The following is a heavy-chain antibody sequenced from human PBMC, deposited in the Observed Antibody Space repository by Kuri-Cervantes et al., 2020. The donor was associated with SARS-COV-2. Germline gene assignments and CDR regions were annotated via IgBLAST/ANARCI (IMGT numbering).Heavy chain of an antibody. Sequence: SVKVSCKASGGSLTDYSISWVRQAPGQGLEWMGVIIPIFRTSNYAQKFQGRVTITADESTSTAYMELSSLRSEDTAVYYCARGRHEDIVVVPDDYYYGMDVWGQGTTVTVSS. CDR2: IIPIFRTS. CDR3: ARGRHEDIVVVPDDYYYGMDV. CDR1: GGSLTDYS. V-gene: IGHV1-69*13. D-gene: IGHD2-2*01. J-gene: IGHJ6*02.